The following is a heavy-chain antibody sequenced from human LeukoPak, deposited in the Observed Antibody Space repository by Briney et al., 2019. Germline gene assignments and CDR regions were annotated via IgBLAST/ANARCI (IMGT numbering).Heavy chain of an antibody. J-gene: IGHJ4*02. CDR2: ISAYNGNT. CDR1: GYTFTSYG. CDR3: ARGALGYSSRPFGY. Sequence: GASVKVSCKASGYTFTSYGINWVRQAPGQGLEWMGWISAYNGNTNYAQKLQGRVTMTTDTSTSTAYMELRSLRSDDTAVYYRARGALGYSSRPFGYWGQGTLVTVSS. D-gene: IGHD6-13*01. V-gene: IGHV1-18*04.